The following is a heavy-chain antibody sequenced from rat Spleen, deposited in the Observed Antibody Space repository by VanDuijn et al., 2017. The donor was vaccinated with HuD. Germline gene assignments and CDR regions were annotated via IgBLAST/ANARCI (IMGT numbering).Heavy chain of an antibody. Sequence: QVQLRETGPGLVQPSQTLSLTCTVSGLSLTSSSVSWIRMPPGKGLEWMGLIWGNGGTDYKSVLKSRLSISRDTSKNQVFLKMNSLQTEDTGTYYCTRDRGTIAVPPGFAYWGQGTLVTVSS. CDR1: GLSLTSSS. CDR3: TRDRGTIAVPPGFAY. J-gene: IGHJ3*01. CDR2: IWGNGGT. V-gene: IGHV2-47*01. D-gene: IGHD1-2*01.